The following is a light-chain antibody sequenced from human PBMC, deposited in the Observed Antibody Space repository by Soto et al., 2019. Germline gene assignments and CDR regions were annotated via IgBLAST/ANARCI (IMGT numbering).Light chain of an antibody. V-gene: IGLV1-44*01. CDR3: AAWDDSLNGVL. CDR2: KXX. Sequence: QSVLTQPPSASGTPGQRVTISCSGSSSNIGSNTVNWYQQLPGTAPKFLIYKXXXRXXXXXXXXXXXKSGTSASLAISGLQSXDXADYYCAAWDDSLNGVLFGGGTKLTVL. CDR1: SSNIGSNT. J-gene: IGLJ2*01.